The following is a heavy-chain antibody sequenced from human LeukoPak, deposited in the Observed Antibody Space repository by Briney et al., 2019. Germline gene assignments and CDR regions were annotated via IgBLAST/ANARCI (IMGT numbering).Heavy chain of an antibody. CDR3: AEDLDGSGMYGGIDS. Sequence: QPGRSLRLSCAASGFTFKSYGMNWVRQAPGKGLEWGSGITASARTTYYADSVKGRFTISRDNSKNTLSLQMSSLRAEDTAVYYCAEDLDGSGMYGGIDSWGQGTLVTVSS. CDR1: GFTFKSYG. V-gene: IGHV3-23*01. D-gene: IGHD6-19*01. J-gene: IGHJ4*02. CDR2: ITASARTT.